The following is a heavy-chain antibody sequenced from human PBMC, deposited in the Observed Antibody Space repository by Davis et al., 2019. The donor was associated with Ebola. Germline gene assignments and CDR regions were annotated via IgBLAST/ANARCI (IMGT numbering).Heavy chain of an antibody. V-gene: IGHV3-9*01. CDR3: VRVGYDSSGYYLTYYFDY. CDR2: ITWNSGSR. Sequence: GGSLRLSCEASGFTFDDYAMHWVRQAPGKGLEWVSSITWNSGSRGYAGSVKGRFTISRDNAKNSLYLQMNSLRAEDTAVYYCVRVGYDSSGYYLTYYFDYWGQGTLVTVSS. D-gene: IGHD3-22*01. CDR1: GFTFDDYA. J-gene: IGHJ4*02.